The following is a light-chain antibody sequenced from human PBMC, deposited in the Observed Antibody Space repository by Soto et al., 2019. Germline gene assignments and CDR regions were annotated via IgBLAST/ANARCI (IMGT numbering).Light chain of an antibody. CDR1: QTINAW. CDR2: KAS. CDR3: QQYDSYPYA. J-gene: IGKJ2*01. V-gene: IGKV1-5*03. Sequence: DIQMTQSPSTLSASVGDRVTITCRASQTINAWLAWYQRKPGRAPNILIYKASTLESGVPSRFSRSGSGTEFTLTISSLPPDDFATYYVQQYDSYPYAFGQGTKVEIK.